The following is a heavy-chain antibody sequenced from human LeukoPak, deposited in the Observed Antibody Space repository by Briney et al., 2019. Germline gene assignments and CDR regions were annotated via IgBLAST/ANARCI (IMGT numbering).Heavy chain of an antibody. V-gene: IGHV3-66*02. CDR3: ARDPSRGSRWSTHVYWYFDL. CDR1: GFTVSSNY. J-gene: IGHJ2*01. CDR2: IYSGGST. D-gene: IGHD6-19*01. Sequence: PGGSLRLSCAASGFTVSSNYMSWVRQAPGKGLEWVSVIYSGGSTYYADSVKGRFTISRDNSKNTLYLQMNSLRAEDTAVYYCARDPSRGSRWSTHVYWYFDLWGRGTLVTVSS.